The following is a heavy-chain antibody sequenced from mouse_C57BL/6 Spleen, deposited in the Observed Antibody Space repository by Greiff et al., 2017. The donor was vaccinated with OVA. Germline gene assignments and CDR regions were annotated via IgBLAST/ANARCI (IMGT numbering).Heavy chain of an antibody. CDR1: GYTFTSYW. J-gene: IGHJ1*03. Sequence: QVQLKQPGAELVKPGASVKLSCKASGYTFTSYWMQWVKQRPGQGLEWIGEIDPSDSYTTYNQKFKGKGTLTVDTSSSTAYMQLSSLTSEDSAVYYCARGEGYYYGSSPHWYFEVWGTGTTVTVSS. D-gene: IGHD1-1*01. CDR2: IDPSDSYT. CDR3: ARGEGYYYGSSPHWYFEV. V-gene: IGHV1-50*01.